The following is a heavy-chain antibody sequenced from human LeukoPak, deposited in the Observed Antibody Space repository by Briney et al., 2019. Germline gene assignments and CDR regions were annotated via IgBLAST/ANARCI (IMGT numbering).Heavy chain of an antibody. Sequence: SETLSLTCTVSGGSISSSSYYWGWIRQPPGKGLEWIGSIYYSGSTYYNPSLKSRVTISVDTSKNQFSLKLSSVTAADTAVYYCATNPPSIVGAKGDRFDYWGQGTLVTVSS. J-gene: IGHJ4*02. V-gene: IGHV4-39*01. CDR2: IYYSGST. CDR1: GGSISSSSYY. CDR3: ATNPPSIVGAKGDRFDY. D-gene: IGHD1-26*01.